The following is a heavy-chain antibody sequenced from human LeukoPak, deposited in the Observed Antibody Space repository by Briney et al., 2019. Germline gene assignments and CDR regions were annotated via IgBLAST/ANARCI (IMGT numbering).Heavy chain of an antibody. J-gene: IGHJ4*02. CDR3: PSSRDRYCDSTSCPFDY. V-gene: IGHV1-2*02. CDR1: GYTFTGYY. D-gene: IGHD2-2*01. Sequence: ASVKVSCKASGYTFTGYYMHWVRQAPGQGLEWMGWINPHSGGSKYAQKFQGRVTMTRDTSISAAYMELSRLRSDDTAVYYCPSSRDRYCDSTSCPFDYWGQGTLVTVSS. CDR2: INPHSGGS.